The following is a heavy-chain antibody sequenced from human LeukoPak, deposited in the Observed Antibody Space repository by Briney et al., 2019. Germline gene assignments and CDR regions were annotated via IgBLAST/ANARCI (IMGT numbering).Heavy chain of an antibody. J-gene: IGHJ4*02. Sequence: TSETLSLTCTVSGGSISSGDYYWSWIRQPAGKGLEWIGRIYTSGSTVYSPSLKSRVTISVDTSKNRFSLKLNSVIAADTAVYYCARDRIAIFGVVTHGYFDYWGQGTLVTVSS. V-gene: IGHV4-61*02. CDR1: GGSISSGDYY. CDR2: IYTSGST. D-gene: IGHD3-3*01. CDR3: ARDRIAIFGVVTHGYFDY.